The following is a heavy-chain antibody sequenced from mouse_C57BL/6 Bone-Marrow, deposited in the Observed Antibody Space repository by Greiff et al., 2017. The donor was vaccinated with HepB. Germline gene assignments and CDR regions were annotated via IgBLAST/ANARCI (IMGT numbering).Heavy chain of an antibody. CDR2: IHPNSGST. CDR3: ARGGWLLRYFDV. Sequence: QVQLKQPGAELVKPGDSVKLSCKASGYTFTSYWMHWVKQRPGQGLEWIGMIHPNSGSTNYNEKFKSKATLTVDKSSSTAYMQLSSLTSEDSAVYYCARGGWLLRYFDVWGTGTTVTVSS. D-gene: IGHD2-3*01. V-gene: IGHV1-64*01. CDR1: GYTFTSYW. J-gene: IGHJ1*03.